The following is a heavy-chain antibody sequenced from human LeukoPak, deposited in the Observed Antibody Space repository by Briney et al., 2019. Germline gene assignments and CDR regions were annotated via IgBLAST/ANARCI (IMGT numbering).Heavy chain of an antibody. Sequence: GGSLRLSCAASGFTVSSNYMSWVRQAPGKGLEWVPVIYSGGSTYYADSVKGRFTISRDNSKNTLYLQMNSLRAEDTAVYYCARGQSGSYYGYYYYGMDVWGQGTTVTVSS. CDR2: IYSGGST. CDR1: GFTVSSNY. V-gene: IGHV3-53*01. CDR3: ARGQSGSYYGYYYYGMDV. J-gene: IGHJ6*02. D-gene: IGHD1-26*01.